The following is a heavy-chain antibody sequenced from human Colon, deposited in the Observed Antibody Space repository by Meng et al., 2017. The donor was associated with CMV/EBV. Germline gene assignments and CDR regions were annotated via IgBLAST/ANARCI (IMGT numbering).Heavy chain of an antibody. CDR2: IKQDGSEK. CDR3: ARYVTIFGVVIYGMDV. Sequence: GESLKISCVASGFIFSSFPMHWVRQSPGKGLEWVANIKQDGSEKYYVDSVKGRFTISRDNAKNSLYLQMNSLRAEDTAVYYCARYVTIFGVVIYGMDVWGQGTTVTVSS. J-gene: IGHJ6*02. D-gene: IGHD3-3*01. V-gene: IGHV3-7*01. CDR1: GFIFSSFP.